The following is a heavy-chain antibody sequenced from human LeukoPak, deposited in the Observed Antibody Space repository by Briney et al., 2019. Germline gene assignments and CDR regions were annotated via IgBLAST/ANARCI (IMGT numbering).Heavy chain of an antibody. J-gene: IGHJ4*02. CDR2: IRYDGSNK. CDR1: GFTFSSYG. D-gene: IGHD2-8*01. V-gene: IGHV3-30*02. Sequence: GGSLRLSCAASGFTFSSYGMHWVRQAPGKGLEWVAFIRYDGSNKYYADSVKGRFTISRDNSKNTLYLQMNSLRAEDTAVYYCANLRCESSPLDYWGQGTLVTVSS. CDR3: ANLRCESSPLDY.